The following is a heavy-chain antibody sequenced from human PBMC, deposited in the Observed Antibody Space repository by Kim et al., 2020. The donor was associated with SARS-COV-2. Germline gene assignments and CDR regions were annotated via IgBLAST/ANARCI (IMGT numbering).Heavy chain of an antibody. CDR1: GFTFSSYA. J-gene: IGHJ6*02. D-gene: IGHD2-2*01. CDR2: IYSGGSST. CDR3: AKGYCSSTSQRPAAGTDRCGYYYYYGMDV. V-gene: IGHV3-23*03. Sequence: GGSLRLSCAASGFTFSSYAMSWVRQAPGKGLEWVSVIYSGGSSTYYADSVKGRFTISRDNSKNTLYLQMNSLRAEDTAVYYCAKGYCSSTSQRPAAGTDRCGYYYYYGMDVWGQGTTVTVSS.